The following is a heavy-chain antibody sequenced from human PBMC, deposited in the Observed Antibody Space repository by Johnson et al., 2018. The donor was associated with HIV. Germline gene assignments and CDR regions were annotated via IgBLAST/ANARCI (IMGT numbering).Heavy chain of an antibody. V-gene: IGHV3-30-3*02. Sequence: QVQLVESGGGVVQPGGSLRLSCAASGFTFSSYAMHWVRQAPGKGLEWVAVISYDGSNKYYADSVKGRFTISRDNSKNTLDLQMNSLRAEDTAVYYCVSSAQWSGWPPGAFDIWGQGTMVTVSS. CDR1: GFTFSSYA. CDR3: VSSAQWSGWPPGAFDI. D-gene: IGHD6-19*01. CDR2: ISYDGSNK. J-gene: IGHJ3*02.